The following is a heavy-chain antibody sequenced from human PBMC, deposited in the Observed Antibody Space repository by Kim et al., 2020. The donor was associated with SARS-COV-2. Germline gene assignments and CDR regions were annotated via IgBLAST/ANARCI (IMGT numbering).Heavy chain of an antibody. Sequence: SETLSLTCTVSGGSVSSGSYYWNWIRQPPGKKLEWIGYINYSGTTNYSPSLKSRITISGDTSKNQFSLKLTSVTAADMAVYYCARRWGSDYWYFDLWGRGTLVTVSS. CDR1: GGSVSSGSYY. V-gene: IGHV4-61*01. D-gene: IGHD3-16*01. CDR2: INYSGTT. CDR3: ARRWGSDYWYFDL. J-gene: IGHJ2*01.